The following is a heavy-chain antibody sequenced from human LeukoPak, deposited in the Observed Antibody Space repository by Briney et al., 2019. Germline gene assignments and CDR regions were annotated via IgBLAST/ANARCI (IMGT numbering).Heavy chain of an antibody. CDR1: GGSISSSSYY. CDR3: ARDGYYDSSGYPNWFDP. Sequence: SETLSLTCTVSGGSISSSSYYWGWIRQPPGKGLEWIGEIDHSGSTNYNPSLKSRVTISVDTSKNQFSLKLSSVTAADTAVYYCARDGYYDSSGYPNWFDPWGQGTLVTVSS. D-gene: IGHD3-22*01. J-gene: IGHJ5*02. CDR2: IDHSGST. V-gene: IGHV4-39*07.